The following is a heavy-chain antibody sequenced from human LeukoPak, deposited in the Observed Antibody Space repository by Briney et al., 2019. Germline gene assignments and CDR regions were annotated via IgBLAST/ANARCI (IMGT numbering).Heavy chain of an antibody. D-gene: IGHD5-24*01. CDR3: AKGAGGSYGLYYFDY. Sequence: PGGSLRLSCAASGFSFSTYAMSWVRQAPGKGLEWVSSIIANGDSTYYADSVKGRFTISRDNSKNTVYLQMNSLRDEDTAVYYCAKGAGGSYGLYYFDYWGQGTLVTVS. J-gene: IGHJ4*02. V-gene: IGHV3-23*01. CDR1: GFSFSTYA. CDR2: IIANGDST.